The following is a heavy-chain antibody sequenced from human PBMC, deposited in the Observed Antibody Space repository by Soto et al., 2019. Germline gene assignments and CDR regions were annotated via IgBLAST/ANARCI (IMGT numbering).Heavy chain of an antibody. CDR1: GGTFSSHV. Sequence: QVQLVQSGAEVKKPGSSVKVSCKASGGTFSSHVFNWVRQAPGQGLEWMGGIMPIIGTANYAQKFQGRVTITADESTRTAYMELSSLRAEDTAVYSCARDLEFRDGNISHLDYWGQGTLVTVSS. J-gene: IGHJ4*02. D-gene: IGHD3-10*01. V-gene: IGHV1-69*01. CDR3: ARDLEFRDGNISHLDY. CDR2: IMPIIGTA.